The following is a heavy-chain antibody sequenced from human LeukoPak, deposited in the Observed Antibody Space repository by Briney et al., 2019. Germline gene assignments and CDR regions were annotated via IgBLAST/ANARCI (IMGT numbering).Heavy chain of an antibody. D-gene: IGHD5-12*01. CDR3: ASDGVATTHQH. V-gene: IGHV1-69*13. J-gene: IGHJ1*01. CDR1: GGTFSSYA. CDR2: IIPIFGTA. Sequence: SVKVSCKASGGTFSSYAISWVRQAPGQGLEWMGGIIPIFGTANYAQKFQGRVTITAGESTSTAYMELSSLRSEDTAVYYCASDGVATTHQHWGQGTLVTVSS.